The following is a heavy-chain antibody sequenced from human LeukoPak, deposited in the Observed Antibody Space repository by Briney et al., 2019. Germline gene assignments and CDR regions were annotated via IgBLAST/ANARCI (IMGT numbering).Heavy chain of an antibody. V-gene: IGHV4-34*01. Sequence: SETLTLTCAAYIDSFSNYHWNWIRQTPAKGMEWVGEVNESGGTNISPPLRKRVILSVDTSKNQFPLKLISVTVADTGIYYCARGQGATVPQVGKNWFDPWGQGTRVTVSS. CDR3: ARGQGATVPQVGKNWFDP. D-gene: IGHD1-26*01. J-gene: IGHJ5*02. CDR1: IDSFSNYH. CDR2: VNESGGT.